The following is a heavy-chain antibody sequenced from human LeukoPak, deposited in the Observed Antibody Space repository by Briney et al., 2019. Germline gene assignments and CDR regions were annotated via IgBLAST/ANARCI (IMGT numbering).Heavy chain of an antibody. CDR2: ISSSSSYI. D-gene: IGHD6-19*01. Sequence: GGSLRLSCAASGFTFSSYSMNWVRQAPGKGLEWVSSISSSSSYIYYADSVKGRFTISRDNAKNSLYLQMNSLRAEDTAVYYCAREDSGWYVSDYWGQGTLVTVSS. CDR1: GFTFSSYS. V-gene: IGHV3-21*01. J-gene: IGHJ4*02. CDR3: AREDSGWYVSDY.